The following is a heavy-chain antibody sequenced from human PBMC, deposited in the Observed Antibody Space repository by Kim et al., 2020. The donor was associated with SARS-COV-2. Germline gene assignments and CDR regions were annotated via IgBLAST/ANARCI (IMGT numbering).Heavy chain of an antibody. D-gene: IGHD3-9*01. CDR1: GFTFGDYA. V-gene: IGHV3-9*01. CDR2: ISWNSGSI. J-gene: IGHJ4*02. CDR3: AKDIWWKYDILTGFFDY. Sequence: GGSLRLSCAASGFTFGDYAMHWVRQAPGKGLEWVSGISWNSGSIGYADSVKGRFTISRDNAKNSLYLQMNSLRAEDTALYYCAKDIWWKYDILTGFFDYWGQGTLVTVSS.